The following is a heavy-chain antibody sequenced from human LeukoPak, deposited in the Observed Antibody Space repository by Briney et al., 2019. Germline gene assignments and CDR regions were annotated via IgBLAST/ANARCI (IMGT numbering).Heavy chain of an antibody. CDR2: IIPIFGTA. Sequence: SVKVSCKASGGTFSSYAISWVRQAPGQGLEWMGGIIPIFGTANYAQKFQGRVTITTDESTSTAYMELSSLRSEDTAVYYCAIDSSGPAYPEYFQHWGQGTLVTVSS. J-gene: IGHJ1*01. CDR3: AIDSSGPAYPEYFQH. V-gene: IGHV1-69*05. CDR1: GGTFSSYA. D-gene: IGHD3-22*01.